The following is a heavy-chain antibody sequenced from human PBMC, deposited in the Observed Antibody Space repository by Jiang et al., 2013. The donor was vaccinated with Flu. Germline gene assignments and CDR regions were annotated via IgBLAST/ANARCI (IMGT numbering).Heavy chain of an antibody. V-gene: IGHV3-33*01. D-gene: IGHD3-10*01. CDR3: ARGYGSGPFDY. Sequence: LIWYDESYKFYADSVKGRFTISRDVSNSTLYLQMDSLRAEDTAVYYCARGYGSGPFDYWGQGTLVTVSS. J-gene: IGHJ4*02. CDR2: IWYDESYK.